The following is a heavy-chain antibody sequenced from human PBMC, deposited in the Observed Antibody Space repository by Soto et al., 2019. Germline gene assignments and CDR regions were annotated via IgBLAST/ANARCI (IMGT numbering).Heavy chain of an antibody. CDR3: GSSAAGTFFPGFDAFVI. Sequence: GESLKISCKGSGYSFTSYWIGWVRQMPGKGLEWMGIIYPGDSDTRYSPSFQGQVTISADKSISTAYLQWSSLKASDTAMYYCGSSAAGTFFPGFDAFVIWGQGTMVTVSS. CDR2: IYPGDSDT. V-gene: IGHV5-51*01. D-gene: IGHD6-13*01. J-gene: IGHJ3*02. CDR1: GYSFTSYW.